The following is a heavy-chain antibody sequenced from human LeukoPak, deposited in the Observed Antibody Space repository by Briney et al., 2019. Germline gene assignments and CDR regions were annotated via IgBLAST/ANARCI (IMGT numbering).Heavy chain of an antibody. CDR2: VSGSGATA. V-gene: IGHV3-23*01. CDR1: GFSFTGYA. D-gene: IGHD6-19*01. Sequence: GGSLRLSCAASGFSFTGYAMRWVRQAPGKGLEWVSVVSGSGATAFYADSVKGRFTISRDNSKNTLYLQMNSLRAEDTAVYYCARVGEQWLPYGMDVWGQGTTVTVSS. CDR3: ARVGEQWLPYGMDV. J-gene: IGHJ6*02.